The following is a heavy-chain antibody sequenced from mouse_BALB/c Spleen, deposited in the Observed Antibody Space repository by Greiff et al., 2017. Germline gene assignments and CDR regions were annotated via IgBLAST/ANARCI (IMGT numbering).Heavy chain of an antibody. Sequence: VMLVESGPGLVQPSQSLSITCTVSGFSLTSYGVHWVRQSPGKGLEWLGVIWSGGSTDYNAAFISRLSISKDNSKSQVFFKMNSLQANDTAIYYCASGNYGWYFDVWGAGTTVTVSS. CDR2: IWSGGST. D-gene: IGHD2-1*01. V-gene: IGHV2-2*02. CDR3: ASGNYGWYFDV. CDR1: GFSLTSYG. J-gene: IGHJ1*01.